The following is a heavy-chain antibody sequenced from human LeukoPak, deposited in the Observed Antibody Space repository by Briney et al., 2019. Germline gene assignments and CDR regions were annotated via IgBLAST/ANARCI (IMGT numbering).Heavy chain of an antibody. J-gene: IGHJ4*02. Sequence: GGSLRLSCTASGFTFTTYSTNWVRQAPGKGLESLSSITSRSDYVYYAASVKGRFTISRDNAKTSLYLQVNSLRAEDTAVYYCASFATSVLINDYWGQGTLVTVSS. CDR2: ITSRSDYV. V-gene: IGHV3-21*01. CDR3: ASFATSVLINDY. CDR1: GFTFTTYS. D-gene: IGHD4-23*01.